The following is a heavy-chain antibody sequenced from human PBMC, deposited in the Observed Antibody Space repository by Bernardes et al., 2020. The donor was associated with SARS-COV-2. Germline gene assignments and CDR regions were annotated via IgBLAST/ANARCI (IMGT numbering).Heavy chain of an antibody. CDR1: GFTFSRYA. Sequence: GALRLSCSASGFTFSRYALHWVRQAPGKGLESVSAIRSDGDNIYYADSVKGRFIISRDNSKNMLYLQMSSLRLEDTAMYYCVKGSVAVAGVDYWGQGTLVTVST. D-gene: IGHD6-19*01. CDR2: IRSDGDNI. CDR3: VKGSVAVAGVDY. V-gene: IGHV3-64D*06. J-gene: IGHJ4*02.